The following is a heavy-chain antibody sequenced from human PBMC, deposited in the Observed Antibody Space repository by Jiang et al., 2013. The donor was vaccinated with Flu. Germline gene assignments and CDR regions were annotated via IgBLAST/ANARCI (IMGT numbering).Heavy chain of an antibody. D-gene: IGHD3-22*01. CDR3: AAEYSDSSDYYAS. CDR2: FDPQYGER. V-gene: IGHV1-24*01. J-gene: IGHJ5*02. Sequence: SGAEVKKPGASVKVSCKVSGYTLTELSMHWVRQAPGKGLEWMGRFDPQYGERIHAQGFQGRITMTVDTSTDTAYMELSSLRSEDTAMYYCAAEYSDSSDYYASWGQGTLVTVSS. CDR1: GYTLTELS.